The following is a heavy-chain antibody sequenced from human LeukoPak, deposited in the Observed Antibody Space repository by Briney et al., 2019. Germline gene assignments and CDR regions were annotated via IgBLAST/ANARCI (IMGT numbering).Heavy chain of an antibody. J-gene: IGHJ5*02. V-gene: IGHV4-34*01. D-gene: IGHD2-15*01. CDR2: INHSGST. CDR1: GGSFSGYY. Sequence: NPSETLSLTCAVYGGSFSGYYWSWIRQPPGKGLEWIGEINHSGSTNYNPSLKSRVTISVDTSKNQFSLKLSSVTAADTAVYYCARSRLLYGWFDPWGQGTLVTVSS. CDR3: ARSRLLYGWFDP.